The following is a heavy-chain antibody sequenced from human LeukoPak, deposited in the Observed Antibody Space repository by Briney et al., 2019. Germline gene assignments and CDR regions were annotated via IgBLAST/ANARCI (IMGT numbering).Heavy chain of an antibody. D-gene: IGHD6-19*01. J-gene: IGHJ5*02. CDR2: ISGSGGST. Sequence: PGGSLRLSCAASGFTFSSYAMSWVRQAPGKGLEWVSGISGSGGSTYYADSVRGRLTISRDNSKNTLYLQMNSLRAEDTAVYYCAKDRGHGWGSNWFDPWGQGTLVTVSS. CDR3: AKDRGHGWGSNWFDP. V-gene: IGHV3-23*01. CDR1: GFTFSSYA.